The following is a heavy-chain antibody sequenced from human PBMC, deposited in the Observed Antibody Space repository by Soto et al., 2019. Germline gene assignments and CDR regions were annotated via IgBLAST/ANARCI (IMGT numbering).Heavy chain of an antibody. D-gene: IGHD2-2*01. CDR2: ISAYNGNT. V-gene: IGHV1-18*01. CDR1: GYTFTSYG. Sequence: ASVKVSCKASGYTFTSYGISWVRQAPGQGLEWMGWISAYNGNTNYAQKLQGRVTMTTDTSTSTAYMEPRSLRSDDTAVCYCARDRTYCSSTSCYYYGMDVWGQGTTVTVS. J-gene: IGHJ6*02. CDR3: ARDRTYCSSTSCYYYGMDV.